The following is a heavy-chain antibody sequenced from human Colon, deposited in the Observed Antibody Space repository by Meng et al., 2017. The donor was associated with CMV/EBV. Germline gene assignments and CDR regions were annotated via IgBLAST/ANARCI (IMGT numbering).Heavy chain of an antibody. D-gene: IGHD2-2*01. Sequence: GESLKISCAASGFTFSDHYMDWVRQAPGKGLEWVGRTRNKANSYTTEYAASVKGRFTISRDNAKNSLYLQMNGLRAEDTAVYYCARDRSVVPAAVYYYYGMDVWGQGTTVTVSS. V-gene: IGHV3-72*01. CDR2: TRNKANSYTT. CDR3: ARDRSVVPAAVYYYYGMDV. J-gene: IGHJ6*02. CDR1: GFTFSDHY.